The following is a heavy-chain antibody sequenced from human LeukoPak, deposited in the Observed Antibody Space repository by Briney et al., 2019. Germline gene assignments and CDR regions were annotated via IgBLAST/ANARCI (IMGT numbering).Heavy chain of an antibody. CDR2: VNLQGGT. Sequence: SGTLSLTCDVSGGSITQTNYWTWARQPPGKGLEWIGEVNLQGGTNYNPSLLRRVAISVDTSANHVSLQMTSVTAADTAVYYCARGVSYYDSSGYYNEYFQHWGQGTLVTVSS. V-gene: IGHV4-4*02. J-gene: IGHJ1*01. CDR1: GGSITQTNY. CDR3: ARGVSYYDSSGYYNEYFQH. D-gene: IGHD3-22*01.